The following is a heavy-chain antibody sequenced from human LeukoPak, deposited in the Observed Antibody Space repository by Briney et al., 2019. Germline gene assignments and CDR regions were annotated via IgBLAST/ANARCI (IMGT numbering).Heavy chain of an antibody. D-gene: IGHD3-10*01. V-gene: IGHV1-8*01. CDR2: MNPNSGNT. CDR3: ARGVITMVRGVNLPSDY. J-gene: IGHJ4*02. Sequence: GASVTVSCKASGYTFTSYDINWVRQATGQGLEWMGWMNPNSGNTGYAQKFQGRVTMTRNTSISTDYMELSSLRSEDTAVYYCARGVITMVRGVNLPSDYWGQGTLVTVSS. CDR1: GYTFTSYD.